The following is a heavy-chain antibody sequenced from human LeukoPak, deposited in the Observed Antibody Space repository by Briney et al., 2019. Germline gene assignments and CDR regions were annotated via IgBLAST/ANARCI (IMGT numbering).Heavy chain of an antibody. J-gene: IGHJ4*02. CDR3: AREGGSNPTFDL. CDR2: IYPGDSDA. V-gene: IGHV5-51*01. CDR1: GYSSTNYW. D-gene: IGHD1-26*01. Sequence: GESLKISCRGSGYSSTNYWIGWVRQMPGKGLEWMGIIYPGDSDARYSPSFEGRVTISVDKTINTAYLQWSSLKASDNAMYYCAREGGSNPTFDLWGQGTLVTVSS.